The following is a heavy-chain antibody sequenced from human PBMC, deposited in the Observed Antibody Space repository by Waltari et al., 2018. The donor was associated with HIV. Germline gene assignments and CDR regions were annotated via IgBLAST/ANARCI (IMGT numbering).Heavy chain of an antibody. Sequence: EVQLVESGGGLVQPGRSLRLSCAASGFTFDDYAMHWVRQAPGKGLEWVSGISWNSGSIGYADSVKGRFTISRDNAKNSLYLQMNSLRAEDTALYYCAKTVAGFDYWGQGTLVTVSS. CDR1: GFTFDDYA. J-gene: IGHJ4*02. V-gene: IGHV3-9*01. CDR3: AKTVAGFDY. D-gene: IGHD6-19*01. CDR2: ISWNSGSI.